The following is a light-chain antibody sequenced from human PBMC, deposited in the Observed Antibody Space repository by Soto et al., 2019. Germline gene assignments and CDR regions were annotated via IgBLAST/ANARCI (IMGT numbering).Light chain of an antibody. CDR3: CSYAGSSTYV. Sequence: QSVLTQPASVSGSPGQSITISCTGTSSDVGSYNLVSWYQQHPGKAPKLMIYEGSKRPSGVSNRFSGSKSGNTASLTISGLKAGDEADFYCCSYAGSSTYVFGTGTKLPVL. V-gene: IGLV2-23*01. CDR2: EGS. CDR1: SSDVGSYNL. J-gene: IGLJ1*01.